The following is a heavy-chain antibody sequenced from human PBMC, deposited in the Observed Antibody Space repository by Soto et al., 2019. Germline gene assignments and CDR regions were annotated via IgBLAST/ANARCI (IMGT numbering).Heavy chain of an antibody. D-gene: IGHD3-22*01. CDR3: ARVAYYYDSSGYYYLGSSIKYYFDY. CDR1: GGSLSSGDYY. J-gene: IGHJ4*02. CDR2: IYYSGST. V-gene: IGHV4-30-4*01. Sequence: PSETLSLTCTVSGGSLSSGDYYWSWIRQPPGKGLEWIGYIYYSGSTYYNPSLKSRVTISVDTSKNQFSLKLSSVTAADTAVYYCARVAYYYDSSGYYYLGSSIKYYFDYWGQGTLVTVSS.